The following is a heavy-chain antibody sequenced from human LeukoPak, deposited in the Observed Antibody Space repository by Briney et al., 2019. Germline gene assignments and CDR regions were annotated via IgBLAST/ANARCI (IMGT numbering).Heavy chain of an antibody. CDR1: GFTFSSYG. J-gene: IGHJ4*02. CDR3: AKDQGPHYGDLRVSFDY. Sequence: GGSLRLSCAASGFTFSSYGMHWVRQAPGKGLEWVAFIRYDGSNKYYADSVKGRFTISRDNSKNTLYLQMNSLRAEDTAVYYCAKDQGPHYGDLRVSFDYWGQGTLVTVSS. CDR2: IRYDGSNK. D-gene: IGHD4-17*01. V-gene: IGHV3-30*02.